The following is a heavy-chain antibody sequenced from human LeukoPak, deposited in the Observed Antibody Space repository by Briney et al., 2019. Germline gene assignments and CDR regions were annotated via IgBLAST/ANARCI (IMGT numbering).Heavy chain of an antibody. J-gene: IGHJ3*02. CDR3: ARRRTSGSYYDDAFDI. V-gene: IGHV5-10-1*01. CDR1: GYSFTSYW. D-gene: IGHD1-26*01. Sequence: GESLKISCRGSGYSFTSYWISWVRQMPGKGLEWMGRIDPSDSYTNYSPSFQGHVTISADKSISTAYLQWSSLKASDTAMYYCARRRTSGSYYDDAFDIWGQGTMVTVSS. CDR2: IDPSDSYT.